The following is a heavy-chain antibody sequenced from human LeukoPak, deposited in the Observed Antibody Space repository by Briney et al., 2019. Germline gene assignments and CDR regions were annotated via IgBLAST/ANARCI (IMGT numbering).Heavy chain of an antibody. V-gene: IGHV3-20*04. CDR3: ARAYSGYENYYYYYYMDV. J-gene: IGHJ6*03. CDR1: GFTFSSYG. Sequence: PGGSLRLSCAASGFTFSSYGMSWVRQAPGKGLEWVSGINWNGGNTGYADSVKGRFTISRDNAKNSLYLQMNSLRAEDTALYYCARAYSGYENYYYYYYMDVWGKGTTVTVSS. D-gene: IGHD5-12*01. CDR2: INWNGGNT.